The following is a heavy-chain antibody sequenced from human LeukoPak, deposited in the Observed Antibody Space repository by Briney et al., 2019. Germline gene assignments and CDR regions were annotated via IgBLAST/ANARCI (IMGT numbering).Heavy chain of an antibody. V-gene: IGHV4-39*07. CDR1: GGSIRSRSYY. CDR2: INHSGST. CDR3: ARDRDVDDFDS. Sequence: PSETLSLTCTVSGGSIRSRSYYWSWIRQPPGKGLEWIGEINHSGSTNYNPSLKSRVTTSIDTSKNQLSLNLKSVTAADTAVYYCARDRDVDDFDSWGHGTLVTVSS. D-gene: IGHD2-15*01. J-gene: IGHJ4*01.